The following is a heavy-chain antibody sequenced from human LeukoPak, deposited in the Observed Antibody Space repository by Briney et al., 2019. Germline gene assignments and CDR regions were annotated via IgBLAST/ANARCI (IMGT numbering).Heavy chain of an antibody. Sequence: PSETLSLTCAVYGGSFSGYYWSWIRQPPGKGLEWIGEINHSGSTNYNPSLKSRVTISVDTSKNQFSLKLSSVTAADTAVYYCARREFYYGMDVWGQGTTATVSS. D-gene: IGHD3-3*01. V-gene: IGHV4-34*01. CDR2: INHSGST. J-gene: IGHJ6*02. CDR3: ARREFYYGMDV. CDR1: GGSFSGYY.